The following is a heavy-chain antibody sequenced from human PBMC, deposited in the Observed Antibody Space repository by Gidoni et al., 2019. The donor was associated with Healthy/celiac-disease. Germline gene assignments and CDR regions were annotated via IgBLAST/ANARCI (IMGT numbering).Heavy chain of an antibody. V-gene: IGHV4-34*01. CDR3: ARGRAPHLDY. CDR1: GGSFSGYY. D-gene: IGHD1-26*01. J-gene: IGHJ4*02. CDR2: INHSGST. Sequence: QVQLQQWGAGLLKPSETLSLTCAVYGGSFSGYYWSWIRQPPGKGLEWIGEINHSGSTNYNPSLKSRVTISVDTSKNQFSLKLSSVTAADTAVYYCARGRAPHLDYWGQGTLVTVSS.